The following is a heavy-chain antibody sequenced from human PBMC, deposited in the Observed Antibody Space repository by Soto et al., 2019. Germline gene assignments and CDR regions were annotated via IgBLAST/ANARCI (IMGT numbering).Heavy chain of an antibody. J-gene: IGHJ6*02. D-gene: IGHD4-17*01. Sequence: QVQLMQSGPEVKTPGSSVKVSCRASGGSFRRHASSWVRQAPGQGLEWMGGIIPVFDTANYAQKFQGRLSVTADESTNTAYMDLTSLTSEDTAVYYCARDPAPTVTTLGYGLDVWGQGTTVTV. CDR3: ARDPAPTVTTLGYGLDV. CDR2: IIPVFDTA. V-gene: IGHV1-69*01. CDR1: GGSFRRHA.